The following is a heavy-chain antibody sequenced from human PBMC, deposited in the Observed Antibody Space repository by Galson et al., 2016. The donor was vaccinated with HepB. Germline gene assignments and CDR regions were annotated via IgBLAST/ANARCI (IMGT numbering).Heavy chain of an antibody. D-gene: IGHD3-10*01. J-gene: IGHJ3*02. CDR3: ARLLSKWDGAFDI. Sequence: SATLSLTCTVSGASISSSYWSWIRQPPGKGLEWIGYIHYSGNTNYNPSLKSRVTISVDNSKNQFSLILTSVTAADTALYYCARLLSKWDGAFDIWGQGTMVTVSS. CDR2: IHYSGNT. V-gene: IGHV4-59*01. CDR1: GASISSSY.